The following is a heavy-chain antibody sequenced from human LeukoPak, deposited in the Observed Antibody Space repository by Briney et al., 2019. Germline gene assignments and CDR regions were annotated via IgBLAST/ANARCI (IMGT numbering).Heavy chain of an antibody. CDR1: GYSFTTYW. CDR3: ARLSAMSIGRGGDC. Sequence: GESLKISCKASGYSFTTYWIGWVRQLPGKGLEWMGSIYPGDSDARYSPSFQGQVTISVVKSISTAYLQWSSLKASDTAVYYCARLSAMSIGRGGDCWGQGTLVTVSS. CDR2: IYPGDSDA. D-gene: IGHD2-2*01. V-gene: IGHV5-51*01. J-gene: IGHJ4*02.